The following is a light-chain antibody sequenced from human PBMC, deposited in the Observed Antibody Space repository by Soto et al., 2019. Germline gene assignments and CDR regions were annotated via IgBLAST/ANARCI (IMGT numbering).Light chain of an antibody. Sequence: EIVMTQSPATLSVSPGDRATLSCRASQSVDNDLAWYQQKPGQPPRLLISDASTRATGIPARFSGSQSGTEFTLTISSLLSEDFAVYSCQQYNNWPLTFGGGNKVEIK. CDR1: QSVDND. V-gene: IGKV3D-15*01. CDR3: QQYNNWPLT. CDR2: DAS. J-gene: IGKJ4*01.